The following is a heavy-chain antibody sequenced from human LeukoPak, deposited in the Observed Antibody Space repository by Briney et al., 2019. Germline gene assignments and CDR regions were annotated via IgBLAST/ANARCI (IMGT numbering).Heavy chain of an antibody. V-gene: IGHV3-23*01. CDR1: GFTFSSYA. CDR2: ISGSGGST. J-gene: IGHJ4*02. D-gene: IGHD3-3*01. Sequence: PGGSLRLSCAASGFTFSSYAMSWVRQAAGKGLEWVSAISGSGGSTYYADSVKGRFTISRDNSKNTLYLQMNSLRAEDTAVYYCARHDYDFWSAKGYWGQGTLVTVSS. CDR3: ARHDYDFWSAKGY.